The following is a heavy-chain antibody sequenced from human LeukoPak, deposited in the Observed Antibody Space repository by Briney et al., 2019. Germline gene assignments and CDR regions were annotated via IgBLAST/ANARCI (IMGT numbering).Heavy chain of an antibody. CDR2: IISSSSTI. J-gene: IGHJ4*02. CDR1: GFTFSSYS. Sequence: GGSLRLSCAASGFTFSSYSMNWVRQAPGKGLEWVSSIISSSSTIYYADSVKGRFTISRDNAKNSLYLQMNSLRAEDTAVYYCARDSKYYDFWSGSTGYYFDYWGQGTLVTVSS. V-gene: IGHV3-48*04. D-gene: IGHD3-3*01. CDR3: ARDSKYYDFWSGSTGYYFDY.